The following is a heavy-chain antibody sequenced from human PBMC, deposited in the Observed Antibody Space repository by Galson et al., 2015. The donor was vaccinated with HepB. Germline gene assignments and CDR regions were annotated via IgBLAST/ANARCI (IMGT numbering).Heavy chain of an antibody. Sequence: SLRLSCAASGFTFSSYGMHWVRQAPGKGLEWVAVIWYDGSNKYYADSVKGRFTISRDNSKNTLYLQMNSLRAEDTAVYYCARESSRDLWSGYLLRPDAFDIWGQGTMVTVSS. D-gene: IGHD3-3*01. CDR1: GFTFSSYG. V-gene: IGHV3-33*01. CDR2: IWYDGSNK. CDR3: ARESSRDLWSGYLLRPDAFDI. J-gene: IGHJ3*02.